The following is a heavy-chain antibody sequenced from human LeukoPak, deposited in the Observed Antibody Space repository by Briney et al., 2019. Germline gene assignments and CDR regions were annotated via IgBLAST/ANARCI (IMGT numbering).Heavy chain of an antibody. Sequence: GGSLRLSCAASGFTFSSYAMSWVRQAPGKGLEWVSAISGSGGSTYYADSVKGRFTISRDNSKNTLYLEMNSLRAEDTAVYYCTRAERTFYYYSGMDVWGPGTTVTVSS. V-gene: IGHV3-23*01. D-gene: IGHD1-1*01. CDR2: ISGSGGST. J-gene: IGHJ6*02. CDR3: TRAERTFYYYSGMDV. CDR1: GFTFSSYA.